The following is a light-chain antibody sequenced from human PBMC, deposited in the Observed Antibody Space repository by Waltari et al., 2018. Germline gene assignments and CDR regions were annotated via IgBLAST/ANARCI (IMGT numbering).Light chain of an antibody. V-gene: IGKV3-15*01. Sequence: EVVMTQSPALLSVSPGERATLSCRARQSVASNLAWYQQNPGTAPRLLIYGASTRATGIPARFSGSESGTECTLTISSMRSEDFALYYCQQYNNWPPPTFGGETKVEIK. CDR2: GAS. J-gene: IGKJ4*01. CDR3: QQYNNWPPPT. CDR1: QSVASN.